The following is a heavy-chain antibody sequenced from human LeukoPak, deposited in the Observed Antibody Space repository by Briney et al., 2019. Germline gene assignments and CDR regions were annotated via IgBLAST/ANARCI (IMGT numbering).Heavy chain of an antibody. CDR2: VSYSGST. CDR1: GGSISSYY. Sequence: PSETLSLACTVSGGSISSYYWSWVRQPPGKGLEWIGYVSYSGSTDYNPSLKSRVIISIDTSKNQFSLRLSSVTAADTAVYYCARENDRYGRIDYWGQGTQVTVSS. J-gene: IGHJ4*02. CDR3: ARENDRYGRIDY. D-gene: IGHD5-18*01. V-gene: IGHV4-59*01.